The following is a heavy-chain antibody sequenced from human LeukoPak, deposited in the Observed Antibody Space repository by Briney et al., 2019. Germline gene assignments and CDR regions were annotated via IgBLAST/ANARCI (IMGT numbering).Heavy chain of an antibody. J-gene: IGHJ4*02. CDR2: INPNSGGT. V-gene: IGHV1-2*04. Sequence: GASVKVSCKASGYTFTGYYMHWVRQAPGQGLEWMGWINPNSGGTNYAQKFQGWVTMTRDTSISTAYMELSRLRSDDTAVYYCARGRKYYYDSSGYYDYWGQGTLVTVSS. CDR3: ARGRKYYYDSSGYYDY. D-gene: IGHD3-22*01. CDR1: GYTFTGYY.